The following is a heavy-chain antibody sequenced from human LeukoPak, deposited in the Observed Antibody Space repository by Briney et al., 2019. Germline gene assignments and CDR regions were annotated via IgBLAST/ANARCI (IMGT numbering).Heavy chain of an antibody. J-gene: IGHJ4*02. V-gene: IGHV3-33*01. CDR2: IWRDESNN. Sequence: QSGGSLRLSCAASGFTFSDYGMHWVRQAPDKGLEWVALIWRDESNNYYADSVKGRFTISRDNSKNTLYLQMNSLRADDTAVYYCARDHFYGGAILDYWGQGTLVTVSS. D-gene: IGHD4-23*01. CDR3: ARDHFYGGAILDY. CDR1: GFTFSDYG.